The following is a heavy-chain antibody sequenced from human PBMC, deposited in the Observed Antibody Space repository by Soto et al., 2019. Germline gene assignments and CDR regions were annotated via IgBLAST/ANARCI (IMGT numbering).Heavy chain of an antibody. D-gene: IGHD3-16*01. J-gene: IGHJ6*02. Sequence: GGSLRLSCAASGFTFSNYAMSWVRQAPGKGLEWVSSVSGSGGSTNYADSVKGRFTISRDNSKNTLFLQMNSLRAEDTAVYFCAKGPWGGAGYYFYTMDVWGQGTTVTVSS. V-gene: IGHV3-23*01. CDR2: VSGSGGST. CDR3: AKGPWGGAGYYFYTMDV. CDR1: GFTFSNYA.